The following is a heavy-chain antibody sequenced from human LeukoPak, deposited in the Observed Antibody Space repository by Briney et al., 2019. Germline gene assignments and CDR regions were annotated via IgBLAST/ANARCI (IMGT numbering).Heavy chain of an antibody. CDR2: INHSGST. V-gene: IGHV4-34*01. CDR1: GGSFSGYY. J-gene: IGHJ5*02. CDR3: AREGLNMVRGVIPKEAWGWFDP. D-gene: IGHD3-10*01. Sequence: SETLSLTCAAYGGSFSGYYWSWIRQPPGKGLKWIGEINHSGSTNYNPSLKSRVTISVDTSKNQFSLKLSSVTAADTAVYYCAREGLNMVRGVIPKEAWGWFDPWGQGTLVTVSS.